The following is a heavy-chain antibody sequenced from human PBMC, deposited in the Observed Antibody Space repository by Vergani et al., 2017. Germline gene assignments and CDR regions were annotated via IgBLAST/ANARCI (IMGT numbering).Heavy chain of an antibody. J-gene: IGHJ3*02. Sequence: QVQLVESGGGVVQPGRSLSLSCAASGFTFSSYGMHWVRQAQGKGLEWVAVISYDGSNKYYADSVKGRFTISRDNSKNTLYLQMNSLRAEDTAVYYCAKDIDNWNYGTDDAFYMWGQGTMVTVSS. V-gene: IGHV3-30*18. CDR3: AKDIDNWNYGTDDAFYM. D-gene: IGHD1-7*01. CDR2: ISYDGSNK. CDR1: GFTFSSYG.